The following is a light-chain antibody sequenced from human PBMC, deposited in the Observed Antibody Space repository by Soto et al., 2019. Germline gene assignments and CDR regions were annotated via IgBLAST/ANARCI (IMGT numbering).Light chain of an antibody. V-gene: IGKV3-15*01. J-gene: IGKJ4*01. CDR2: GAS. CDR3: QKYNRAPCT. Sequence: EIVMTQSPATLSVSPGERATLSCRASQSVSSNLAWYQQKPGQAPRLLIYGASTRATGIPARVSGSGAGTDVTLTISSRQHDDVATYYCQKYNRAPCTFGGGTKVDIK. CDR1: QSVSSN.